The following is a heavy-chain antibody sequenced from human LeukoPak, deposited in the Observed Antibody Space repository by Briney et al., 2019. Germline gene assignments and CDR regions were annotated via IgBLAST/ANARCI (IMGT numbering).Heavy chain of an antibody. CDR2: IKQDGSEK. CDR1: GFTFSTYW. D-gene: IGHD3-3*01. CDR3: ARERQNKDFWSGGDY. J-gene: IGHJ4*02. Sequence: GGSLRLSCAASGFTFSTYWMSWVRQAPGKGLEWVANIKQDGSEKYYVDSVKGRFTISRDNAKNSLYLQMNTLRPEDTAVYYCARERQNKDFWSGGDYWGQGSLVTVSS. V-gene: IGHV3-7*01.